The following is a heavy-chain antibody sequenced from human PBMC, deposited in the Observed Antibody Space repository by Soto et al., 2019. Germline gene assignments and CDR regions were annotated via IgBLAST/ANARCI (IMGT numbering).Heavy chain of an antibody. J-gene: IGHJ4*02. D-gene: IGHD4-4*01. Sequence: PXGSLRLSCVASGFTFSSYAMSWVRQAPGKGLEWVSAITGDGGDTFHADSVRGRLTISRDNSRNTLYLQMDSLRAEDTALYYCAKGSATSRQYYFEYWGQGTLVTVSS. CDR3: AKGSATSRQYYFEY. CDR1: GFTFSSYA. V-gene: IGHV3-23*01. CDR2: ITGDGGDT.